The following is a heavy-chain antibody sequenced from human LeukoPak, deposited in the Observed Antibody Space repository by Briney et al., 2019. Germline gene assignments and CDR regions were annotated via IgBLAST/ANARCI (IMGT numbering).Heavy chain of an antibody. CDR2: ISGSGGGT. Sequence: PGGSLRLSCAASGFSFSSFAMSWVRQAPGKGLEWVAIISGSGGGTYYADSVKGRFTVSRDNSKNTLYLQMNSLRAEDTAVYYCASEKQWLAPPTFWGQGTLVTVSS. CDR3: ASEKQWLAPPTF. V-gene: IGHV3-23*01. J-gene: IGHJ4*02. CDR1: GFSFSSFA. D-gene: IGHD6-19*01.